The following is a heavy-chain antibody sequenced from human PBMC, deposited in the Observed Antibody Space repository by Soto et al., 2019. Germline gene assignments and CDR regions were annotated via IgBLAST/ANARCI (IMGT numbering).Heavy chain of an antibody. CDR1: GFTFSSYG. Sequence: QVQLLESGGGVVQPGRSLRLSCAASGFTFSSYGMHWVRQAPGKGLEWVAVISYDGSNKYYADSVKGRFTISRDNSKNTLYLQMISLRDEDTAVYYCAKYRYGGNSGLDYWGQGTLVTVS. J-gene: IGHJ4*02. CDR2: ISYDGSNK. CDR3: AKYRYGGNSGLDY. D-gene: IGHD2-21*02. V-gene: IGHV3-30*18.